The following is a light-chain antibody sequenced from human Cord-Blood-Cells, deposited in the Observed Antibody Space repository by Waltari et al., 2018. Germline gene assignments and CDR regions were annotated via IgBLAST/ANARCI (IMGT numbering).Light chain of an antibody. CDR2: DDS. J-gene: IGLJ1*01. Sequence: SYVLTQPPSVSVAPGQTARITCAGNNLGSKSVHWYQQKPGQAPVLVVYDDSDRPSGIPERFSGSNSGNTATLTISRVEAGDEADYYCQVWDSSSDLFVFGTGTKVTVL. CDR3: QVWDSSSDLFV. CDR1: NLGSKS. V-gene: IGLV3-21*02.